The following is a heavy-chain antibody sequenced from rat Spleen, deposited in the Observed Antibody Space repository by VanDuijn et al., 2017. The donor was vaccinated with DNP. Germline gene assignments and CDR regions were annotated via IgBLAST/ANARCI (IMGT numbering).Heavy chain of an antibody. V-gene: IGHV5S13*01. CDR2: IGSDGYAP. D-gene: IGHD1-3*01. CDR3: ARVDYGSYGYFDF. J-gene: IGHJ1*01. Sequence: EVQLVESGGGLVQPGKSLKLSCAASGFTFSNYGMAWVRQAPTKGLEWVAYIGSDGYAPYYGDSVKGRFTISRDNAKSTLYLQMNSLRSEDMATYYCARVDYGSYGYFDFWGPGTMVTVSS. CDR1: GFTFSNYG.